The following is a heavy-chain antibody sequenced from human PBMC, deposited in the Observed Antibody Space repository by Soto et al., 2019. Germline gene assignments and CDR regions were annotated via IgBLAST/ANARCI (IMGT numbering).Heavy chain of an antibody. D-gene: IGHD2-15*01. J-gene: IGHJ6*02. CDR1: GGSISRDAYC. Sequence: SEKLAATKAVSGGSISRDAYCWSWIRQHTRKGLEWIGYIYYSGSTYYNPSLKSRVTISVDTSKNQFSLKLSSVTAADTAVYYCARAVWGVVVAATIDYYYYGMAVWGQGRTVT. V-gene: IGHV4-31*11. CDR3: ARAVWGVVVAATIDYYYYGMAV. CDR2: IYYSGST.